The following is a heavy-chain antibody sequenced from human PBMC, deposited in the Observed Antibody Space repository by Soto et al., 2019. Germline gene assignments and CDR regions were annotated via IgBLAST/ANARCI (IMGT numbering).Heavy chain of an antibody. CDR2: MNPNSGNT. Sequence: QVQLVQSGAEVKKPGASVKVSCKASGYTFTSYDINWVRQATGQGLEWMGWMNPNSGNTGYAQKFQGRVTMTRNTSVRTAYMELSSLRSEDTAVYYCARTGVLRYFDWSLGWFDPWGQGTLVTVS. V-gene: IGHV1-8*01. CDR1: GYTFTSYD. D-gene: IGHD3-9*01. CDR3: ARTGVLRYFDWSLGWFDP. J-gene: IGHJ5*02.